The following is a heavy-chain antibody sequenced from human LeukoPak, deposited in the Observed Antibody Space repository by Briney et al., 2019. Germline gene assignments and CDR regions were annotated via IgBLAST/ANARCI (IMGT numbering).Heavy chain of an antibody. CDR1: GGSLGGST. J-gene: IGHJ4*02. D-gene: IGHD5-18*01. Sequence: SETLSLTCAVYGGSLGGSTWSWIRNPPGKGLEWIGEINHSGSTNYNPSLKSRVTISVDTSKNQFSLKLSSVTAADTAVYYCARASYGGYYFDYWGQGTLVTVSS. CDR3: ARASYGGYYFDY. V-gene: IGHV4-34*01. CDR2: INHSGST.